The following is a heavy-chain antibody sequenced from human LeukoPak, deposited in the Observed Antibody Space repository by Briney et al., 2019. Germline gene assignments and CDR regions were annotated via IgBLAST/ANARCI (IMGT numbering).Heavy chain of an antibody. Sequence: GGSLRLSCAASGLTFSSYSMNWVRQAPGKGLEWVSYISSSSSTIYYADSVKGRFTISRDNAKNSLYLQMNSLRAEDTAVYYCARDYDFWSGYPTYDYWGQGTLVTVSS. V-gene: IGHV3-48*01. CDR3: ARDYDFWSGYPTYDY. CDR2: ISSSSSTI. D-gene: IGHD3-3*01. CDR1: GLTFSSYS. J-gene: IGHJ4*02.